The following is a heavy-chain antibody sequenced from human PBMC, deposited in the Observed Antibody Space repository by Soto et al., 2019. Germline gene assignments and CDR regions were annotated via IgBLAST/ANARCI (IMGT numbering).Heavy chain of an antibody. Sequence: LRLSCAASGFTFSSYAMHWVRQAPGKGLEWVAVISYDGSNKYYADSVKGRFTISRDNSKNTLYLQMNSLRAEDTAVYYCARDKTYYYDSSGHFDYWGQGTLVTVSS. CDR3: ARDKTYYYDSSGHFDY. CDR2: ISYDGSNK. CDR1: GFTFSSYA. D-gene: IGHD3-22*01. J-gene: IGHJ4*02. V-gene: IGHV3-30-3*01.